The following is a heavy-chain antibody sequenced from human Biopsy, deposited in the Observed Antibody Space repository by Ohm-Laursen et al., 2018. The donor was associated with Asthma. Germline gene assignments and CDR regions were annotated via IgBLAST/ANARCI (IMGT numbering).Heavy chain of an antibody. CDR2: IKSKTDGGTT. J-gene: IGHJ4*02. V-gene: IGHV3-15*01. CDR3: TTDALLYSSADY. Sequence: SLRLSCAASGFTFSNACMRWVRQAPGKGLEWVSRIKSKTDGGTTDYAAPVKGRFTISRDDSKNTLYLQMNSLKTEDTAVYYCTTDALLYSSADYWGQGTLVTVSS. D-gene: IGHD2-8*01. CDR1: GFTFSNAC.